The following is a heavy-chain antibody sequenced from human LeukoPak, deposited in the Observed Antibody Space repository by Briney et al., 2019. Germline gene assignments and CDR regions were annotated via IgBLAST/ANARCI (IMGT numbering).Heavy chain of an antibody. J-gene: IGHJ4*02. CDR2: ISGTGRTT. CDR3: AKDRWGLQYHDY. D-gene: IGHD5-24*01. Sequence: SGGSLRLSCAASGFTFSSYTMTWVRQAPGKGLEWVSTISGTGRTTYYADSVKGRFTISRDNSKNTLYLQMNSLRAEDTALYFCAKDRWGLQYHDYWGQGALVSVSS. V-gene: IGHV3-23*01. CDR1: GFTFSSYT.